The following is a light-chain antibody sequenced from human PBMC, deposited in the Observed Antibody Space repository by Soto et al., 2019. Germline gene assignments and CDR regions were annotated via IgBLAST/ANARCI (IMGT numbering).Light chain of an antibody. CDR1: QGISND. V-gene: IGKV1-13*02. CDR3: QQGSGHHPLP. Sequence: AIQLTQSPSSLSASVGDSVAITCRASQGISNDLAWYQQRPGRPPKLLIYDGSTLERGVPSRFSGSGSGTDFTLTIRSLQPEDFATYYWQQGSGHHPLPFGGGTRVEI. J-gene: IGKJ4*01. CDR2: DGS.